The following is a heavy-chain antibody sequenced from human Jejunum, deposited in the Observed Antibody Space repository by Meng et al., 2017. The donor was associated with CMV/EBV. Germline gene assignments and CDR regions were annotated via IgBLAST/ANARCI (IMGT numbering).Heavy chain of an antibody. Sequence: FSSYAMHWVRQAPGTGLEWVSVISYDGSNKYCADSVKGRFTISRDNSKNTLYLQMNSLTTEDTAVYYCARRGGYCSSPSCPGAFDIWGHGTMVTVSS. CDR3: ARRGGYCSSPSCPGAFDI. D-gene: IGHD2-2*01. V-gene: IGHV3-30*14. CDR1: FSSYA. CDR2: ISYDGSNK. J-gene: IGHJ3*02.